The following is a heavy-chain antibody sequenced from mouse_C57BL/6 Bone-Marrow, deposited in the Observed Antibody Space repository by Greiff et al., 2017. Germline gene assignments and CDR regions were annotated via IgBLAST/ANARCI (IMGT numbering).Heavy chain of an antibody. CDR2: IYPGSGST. D-gene: IGHD2-5*01. V-gene: IGHV1-55*01. CDR1: GYTFTSYW. Sequence: QVQLQQPGAELVKPGASVKMSCKASGYTFTSYWITWVKQRPGQGLEWIGDIYPGSGSTNYNEKFKSKATLPVDTSSSTAYMPLSSLTSEDSAVYYCARPYYSNYWYFDVWGTGTTVTVSS. CDR3: ARPYYSNYWYFDV. J-gene: IGHJ1*03.